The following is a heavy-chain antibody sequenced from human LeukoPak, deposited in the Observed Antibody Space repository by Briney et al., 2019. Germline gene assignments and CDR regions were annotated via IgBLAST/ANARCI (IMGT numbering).Heavy chain of an antibody. J-gene: IGHJ4*02. CDR2: INANSGST. Sequence: PGGSLRLSCEASGFAFSFYAMSWLRQPPGKGLEWVSTINANSGSTSYAASVRGRFTISRDNSKNTLYLQMNSLRAEDTAVYYCAKVDNPTVRGAVDYWGQGTLVTVSS. CDR1: GFAFSFYA. V-gene: IGHV3-23*01. CDR3: AKVDNPTVRGAVDY. D-gene: IGHD3-10*01.